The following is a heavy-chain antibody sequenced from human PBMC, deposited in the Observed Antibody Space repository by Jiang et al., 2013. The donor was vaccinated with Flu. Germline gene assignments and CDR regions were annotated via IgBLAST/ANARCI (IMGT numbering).Heavy chain of an antibody. CDR3: AKDGQYYDFWSGYYRGFYYYYYMDV. CDR1: GFTFSSYG. CDR2: ISYDGSNK. J-gene: IGHJ6*03. Sequence: GGGVVQPGRSLRLSCAASGFTFSSYGMHWVRQAPGKGLEWVAVISYDGSNKYYADSVKGRFTISRDNSKNTLYLQMNSLRAEDTAVYYCAKDGQYYDFWSGYYRGFYYYYYMDVWGKGTTVTVSS. D-gene: IGHD3-3*01. V-gene: IGHV3-30*18.